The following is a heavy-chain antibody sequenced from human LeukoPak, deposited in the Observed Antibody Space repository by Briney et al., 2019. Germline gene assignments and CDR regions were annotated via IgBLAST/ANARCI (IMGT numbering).Heavy chain of an antibody. V-gene: IGHV4-4*07. D-gene: IGHD1-26*01. Sequence: PSEILSLTRTVSGGSMRSYYWSWIRQPAGKGPEWIGRIYSSGSTNYNPSLKSRVTMSIDTSKNQFSLKLSSVTAADTAVYYCARAVRGTYSSFDYWGQGTLVTVSS. CDR1: GGSMRSYY. J-gene: IGHJ4*02. CDR3: ARAVRGTYSSFDY. CDR2: IYSSGST.